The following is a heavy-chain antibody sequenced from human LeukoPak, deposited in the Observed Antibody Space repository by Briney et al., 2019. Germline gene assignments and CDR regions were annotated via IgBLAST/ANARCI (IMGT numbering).Heavy chain of an antibody. CDR1: GFTFSSYG. Sequence: GGSLRLSCAASGFTFSSYGMHWVRQAPGKGLEWVAFIRYDGSNKYYADSVKGRFTISRDNSKNTLYLQMNSLRAEDTAVYYCAKTYYYDSSGSFDYWGQGTLVTVSS. CDR2: IRYDGSNK. J-gene: IGHJ4*02. CDR3: AKTYYYDSSGSFDY. D-gene: IGHD3-22*01. V-gene: IGHV3-30*02.